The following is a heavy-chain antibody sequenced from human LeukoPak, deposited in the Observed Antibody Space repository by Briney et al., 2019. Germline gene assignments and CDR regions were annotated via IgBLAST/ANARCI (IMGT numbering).Heavy chain of an antibody. CDR1: GFTFSSYA. Sequence: PGGSLRLSCAASGFTFSSYAMSWVRQAPGKGLEWVSVISISGGSTNYADSVKGRFTISRDNSKNALYLHMNSLRAEDTAIYYCAKHYTGSSRPYGSWGQGTLVTVSS. V-gene: IGHV3-23*01. J-gene: IGHJ5*02. CDR3: AKHYTGSSRPYGS. CDR2: ISISGGST. D-gene: IGHD6-13*01.